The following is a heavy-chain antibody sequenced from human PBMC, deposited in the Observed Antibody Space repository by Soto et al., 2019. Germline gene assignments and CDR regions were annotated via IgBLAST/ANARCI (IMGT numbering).Heavy chain of an antibody. CDR3: ASSVDSPNGFVP. CDR1: GGTFSSYA. CDR2: IIPIFGTA. V-gene: IGHV1-69*01. J-gene: IGHJ5*02. D-gene: IGHD3-22*01. Sequence: QVQLVQSGAEVKKPWSSVKVSCKASGGTFSSYAISWVRQAPGQGLEWMGGIIPIFGTANYAQKFQGRVTITADESTSTDYMELSSQRSEDSAVFYCASSVDSPNGFVPWGPVTLVTVSS.